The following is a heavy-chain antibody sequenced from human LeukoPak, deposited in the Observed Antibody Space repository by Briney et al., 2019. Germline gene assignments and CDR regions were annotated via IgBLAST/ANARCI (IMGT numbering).Heavy chain of an antibody. CDR3: ARFPGSAEYRHYYYMDV. V-gene: IGHV4-59*01. Sequence: SETLPLTCTGSGGSISNYFWNWIRQPPGKGLESIGYIYYSGSSNYNPSLKSRVTISLDTSKNQFSLRLSSVTAAGTAVYYCARFPGSAEYRHYYYMDVWGKGTTVTVSS. CDR1: GGSISNYF. J-gene: IGHJ6*03. D-gene: IGHD2-15*01. CDR2: IYYSGSS.